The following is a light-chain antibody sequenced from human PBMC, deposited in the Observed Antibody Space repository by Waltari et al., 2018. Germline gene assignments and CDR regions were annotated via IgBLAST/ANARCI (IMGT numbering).Light chain of an antibody. CDR3: CSYAGNYIWV. CDR1: SSDIGRYDI. V-gene: IGLV2-23*02. CDR2: DVS. J-gene: IGLJ3*02. Sequence: QSALTQPASVSGSPGQSVTISCTRASSDIGRYDIVSWYQQHPGNAPELIICDVSKRPSGVTDRFSGSKSGDTASLTISGLQFEDEADYYCCSYAGNYIWVFGGGTRLPVL.